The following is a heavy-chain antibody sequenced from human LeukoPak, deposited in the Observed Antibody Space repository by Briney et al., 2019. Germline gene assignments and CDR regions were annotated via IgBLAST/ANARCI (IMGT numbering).Heavy chain of an antibody. Sequence: ASVKVSFQASWLPFNGYHIHRVRPAPGPRPEWIGPINPYSGDTNFAQKFQGRVTMTRDTSISTAYMDLSSLTPDDTAVYFCARDQGSLTRSWYTGYWGQGTQVTVSS. CDR2: INPYSGDT. CDR1: WLPFNGYH. CDR3: ARDQGSLTRSWYTGY. V-gene: IGHV1-2*06. D-gene: IGHD6-13*01. J-gene: IGHJ4*02.